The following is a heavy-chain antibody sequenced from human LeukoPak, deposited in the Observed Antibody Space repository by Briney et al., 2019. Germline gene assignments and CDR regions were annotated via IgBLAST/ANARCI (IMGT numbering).Heavy chain of an antibody. CDR2: INWNGGGT. J-gene: IGHJ6*02. V-gene: IGHV3-9*01. CDR3: AKHLTATNTYIFFGLDV. CDR1: GYSFKDYG. D-gene: IGHD1-26*01. Sequence: GGSLRLSCAATGYSFKDYGMHWVRQPPGKGLEWVSAINWNGGGTDYADSVKGRFTIFRDNAKNSLYLQLSSLRPEDTALYYCAKHLTATNTYIFFGLDVWGPGTSVTVSS.